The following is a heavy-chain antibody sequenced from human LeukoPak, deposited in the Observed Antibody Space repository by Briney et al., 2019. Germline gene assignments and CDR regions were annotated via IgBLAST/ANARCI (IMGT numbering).Heavy chain of an antibody. CDR3: ARGSSEYSTSPADYSSSMDA. V-gene: IGHV1-2*02. D-gene: IGHD6-6*01. CDR1: GYTFTGYY. CDR2: INPNSGGT. Sequence: GASVKVSCKASGYTFTGYYMHWVRQAPGQGLEWMGWINPNSGGTNYAQKFQGRVTMTRDTSISTAYMELSRLRSDDTAVYYCARGSSEYSTSPADYSSSMDAWGTGTTLTVSS. J-gene: IGHJ6*03.